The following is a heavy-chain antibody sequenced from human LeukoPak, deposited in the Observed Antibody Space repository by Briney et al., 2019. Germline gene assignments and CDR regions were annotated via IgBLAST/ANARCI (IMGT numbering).Heavy chain of an antibody. CDR3: ARLTTYGDYDY. Sequence: PSETLSLTCAVYGVSFSGYYWSWLRQPPGKGLEWIGEINHSGSTNYNPSLKTRVTISVDTSKNQFSLKLSSVTAAETAVYYCARLTTYGDYDYWGQGTLVTVSS. D-gene: IGHD4-17*01. CDR2: INHSGST. V-gene: IGHV4-34*01. J-gene: IGHJ4*02. CDR1: GVSFSGYY.